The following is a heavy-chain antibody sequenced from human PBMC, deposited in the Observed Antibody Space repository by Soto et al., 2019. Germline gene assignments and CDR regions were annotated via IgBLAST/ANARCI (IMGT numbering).Heavy chain of an antibody. CDR1: GGTFSSYA. CDR3: ARGIAASYYYYGMDV. J-gene: IGHJ6*02. V-gene: IGHV1-69*06. Sequence: SVKVSGKASGGTFSSYAISWVRQAPGQGLEWMGGIIPIFGTANYAQKFQGRVTITADKSTSTAYMELSSLRSEDTAVYYCARGIAASYYYYGMDVWGQGTTVTVSS. CDR2: IIPIFGTA. D-gene: IGHD6-13*01.